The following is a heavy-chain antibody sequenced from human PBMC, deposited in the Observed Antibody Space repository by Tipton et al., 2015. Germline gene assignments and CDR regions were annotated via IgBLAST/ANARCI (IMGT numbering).Heavy chain of an antibody. CDR3: ARDLGAIRIFGVDPLGDGMDV. CDR2: IYSGGGT. CDR1: GFTVSTKY. V-gene: IGHV3-53*01. Sequence: GSLRLSCVASGFTVSTKYMAWVRQAPGKGLEWVSTIYSGGGTHYAESVQGRCISSRDPFKNTVYFQMNSLRAEDTAVYYCARDLGAIRIFGVDPLGDGMDVWGQGTTVTVSS. J-gene: IGHJ6*02. D-gene: IGHD3-3*01.